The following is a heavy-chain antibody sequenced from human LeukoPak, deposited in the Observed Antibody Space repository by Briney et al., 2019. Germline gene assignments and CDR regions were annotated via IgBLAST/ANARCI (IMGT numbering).Heavy chain of an antibody. CDR1: GYTFTSYG. D-gene: IGHD6-19*01. CDR3: ARAITVAVTISFAY. V-gene: IGHV1-18*04. J-gene: IGHJ4*02. CDR2: ISGYNGNT. Sequence: VKVSCKPSGYTFTSYGINWVRQAPGQRLEWMACISGYNGNTDYAQKLQGRVTVTTDTSTSTAYMELRSLRSDDTAVYYCARAITVAVTISFAYWGQGTLVTVSS.